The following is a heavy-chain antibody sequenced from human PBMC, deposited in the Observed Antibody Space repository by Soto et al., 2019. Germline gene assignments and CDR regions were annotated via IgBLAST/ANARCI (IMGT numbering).Heavy chain of an antibody. V-gene: IGHV1-18*01. Sequence: QVQLVQSGAEVKKPGASVKVSCKASGYTFTSYGISWVRQAPGQGLEWMGWISAYNGNTNYAQKLQGRVTMTTDTSMSTSYMELRSLRSDDTAVYYCAREGGPDWDFWSGYYTDYWGQGTLVTVSS. CDR2: ISAYNGNT. D-gene: IGHD3-3*01. J-gene: IGHJ4*02. CDR3: AREGGPDWDFWSGYYTDY. CDR1: GYTFTSYG.